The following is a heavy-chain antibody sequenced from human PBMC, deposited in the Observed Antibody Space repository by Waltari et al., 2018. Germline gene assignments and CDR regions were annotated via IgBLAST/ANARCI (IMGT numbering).Heavy chain of an antibody. CDR1: GFTFDDYA. D-gene: IGHD3-22*01. V-gene: IGHV3-9*01. CDR2: IKWNSDSI. CDR3: LKKNDEVYDRNGLVYDAFDV. Sequence: EVQLVESGGGLVHPGRSLRLSCAASGFTFDDYAMHWVRQAPGKGLGWGAGIKWNSDSIGYGDSVKGRFTSSRDNARNSLYLQMNSLTTEDTAVYYCLKKNDEVYDRNGLVYDAFDVWGQGTMVTVST. J-gene: IGHJ3*01.